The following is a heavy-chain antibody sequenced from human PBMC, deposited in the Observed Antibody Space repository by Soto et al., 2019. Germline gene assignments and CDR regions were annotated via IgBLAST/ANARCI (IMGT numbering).Heavy chain of an antibody. V-gene: IGHV4-34*01. CDR1: GGPFNGYY. D-gene: IGHD2-21*01. CDR3: ARVVRGWHPHFDS. Sequence: KPSEILSLTCAAYGGPFNGYYWSWIRQPPGKGLEWIGEINHSGSGNYNPSLKSRVTISLDTSKNQFSLRLDSVTAADTAVYYCARVVRGWHPHFDSWGQGTLVTVSS. J-gene: IGHJ4*02. CDR2: INHSGSG.